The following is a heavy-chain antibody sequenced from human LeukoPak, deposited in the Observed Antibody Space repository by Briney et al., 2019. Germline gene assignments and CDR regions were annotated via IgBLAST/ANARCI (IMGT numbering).Heavy chain of an antibody. Sequence: GGSLRLSCAASGFTFNSYAMIWVRQAPGKGLEWVSGISGIGGDTHYAESVKGRFTISRDNSKNTLYLQMNSLRVEDTAVYSCAKGGGSSYYYYMDVWGKGTTVT. J-gene: IGHJ6*03. CDR1: GFTFNSYA. CDR2: ISGIGGDT. V-gene: IGHV3-23*01. D-gene: IGHD6-13*01. CDR3: AKGGGSSYYYYMDV.